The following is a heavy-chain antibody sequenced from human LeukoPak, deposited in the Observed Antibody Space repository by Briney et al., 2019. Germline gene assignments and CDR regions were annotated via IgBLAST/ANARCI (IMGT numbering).Heavy chain of an antibody. CDR2: IWYDGSKK. CDR3: ARGYYDRSGYFYFDS. Sequence: GRSLRLSCAASGFTFTNFGLHWVRQAPGKGLEWVAVIWYDGSKKYYADSVKGRFTISRDNSKNTLYLQMNSLRADDTSVYYCARGYYDRSGYFYFDSWGQGTLVTVSS. J-gene: IGHJ4*02. V-gene: IGHV3-33*01. D-gene: IGHD3-22*01. CDR1: GFTFTNFG.